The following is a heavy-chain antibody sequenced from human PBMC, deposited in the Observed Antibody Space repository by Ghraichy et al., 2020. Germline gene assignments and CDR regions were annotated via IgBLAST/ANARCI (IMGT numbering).Heavy chain of an antibody. D-gene: IGHD3-10*01. CDR1: GYTFTSYA. CDR2: INTNTGNP. J-gene: IGHJ5*02. V-gene: IGHV7-4-1*02. Sequence: ASVKVSCKASGYTFTSYAMNWVRQAPGQGLEWMGWINTNTGNPTYAQGFTGRFVFSLDTSVSPAYLQISSLKAEDTAGYYCARDVYYGSGSNRDSRNWFDPWGQGTLVTVSS. CDR3: ARDVYYGSGSNRDSRNWFDP.